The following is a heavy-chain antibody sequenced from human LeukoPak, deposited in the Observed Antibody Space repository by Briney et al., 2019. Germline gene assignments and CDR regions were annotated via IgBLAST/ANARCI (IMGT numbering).Heavy chain of an antibody. CDR2: IYRSGST. Sequence: SETLSLTCAVSGYSISSSYYWSWIRPPAGKGLEWIGRIYRSGSTNYNPSLKSRVTMEVDTSKNHFYLKLSSVPAADTAVYFCARLNQGYYDFWSGYLSYYHMDVWGKGTTVTVSS. CDR3: ARLNQGYYDFWSGYLSYYHMDV. V-gene: IGHV4-4*07. D-gene: IGHD3-3*01. CDR1: GYSISSSYY. J-gene: IGHJ6*03.